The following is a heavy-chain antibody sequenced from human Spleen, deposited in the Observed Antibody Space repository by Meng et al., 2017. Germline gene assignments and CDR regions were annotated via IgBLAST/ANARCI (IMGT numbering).Heavy chain of an antibody. CDR1: AFTFTSYS. V-gene: IGHV3-21*01. CDR3: AKVPDWNAPFDY. CDR2: ISSSSIYI. J-gene: IGHJ4*02. D-gene: IGHD1-1*01. Sequence: GESLKISCAASAFTFTSYSLKWVRQAPGKGLEWISSISSSSIYIYNADSLKGRFTISRDTAKNSLCLQINTLRAEDTAVYYCAKVPDWNAPFDYWGQGMVVTVSS.